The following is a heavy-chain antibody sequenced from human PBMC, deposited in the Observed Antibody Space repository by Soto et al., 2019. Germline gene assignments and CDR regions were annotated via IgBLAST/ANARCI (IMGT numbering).Heavy chain of an antibody. CDR2: MYFSGSP. V-gene: IGHV4-59*01. D-gene: IGHD1-1*01. CDR1: GGSISNYF. CDR3: VRLGSGTIDY. Sequence: PSETLSLTCTVSGGSISNYFWGWVRQPPGKGLDWIGYMYFSGSPNYNPSLKSRVTILVDTPKNQFFLKVTSLTAADTAVYYCVRLGSGTIDYWGQGTLVTVSS. J-gene: IGHJ4*02.